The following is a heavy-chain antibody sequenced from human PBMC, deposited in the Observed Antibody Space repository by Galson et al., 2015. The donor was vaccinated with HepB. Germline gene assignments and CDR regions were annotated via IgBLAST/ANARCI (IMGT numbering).Heavy chain of an antibody. J-gene: IGHJ6*03. CDR1: GYTFTSYG. CDR3: ARLQQQLVLEYYYYSMDV. V-gene: IGHV1-18*01. D-gene: IGHD6-13*01. CDR2: ISAYNGNT. Sequence: SVKVSCKASGYTFTSYGISWVRQAPGQGLEWMGWISAYNGNTNYAQKLQGRVTMTTDTSTSTAYMELRSLRSDDTAVYYCARLQQQLVLEYYYYSMDVWGKGTTVTVSS.